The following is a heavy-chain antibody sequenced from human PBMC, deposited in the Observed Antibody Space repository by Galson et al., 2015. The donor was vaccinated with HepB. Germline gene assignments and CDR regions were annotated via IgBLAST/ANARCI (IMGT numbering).Heavy chain of an antibody. J-gene: IGHJ3*02. CDR1: GFTFSSYA. CDR2: ISYDGSNK. D-gene: IGHD2-2*01. V-gene: IGHV3-30*04. CDR3: ARDRHCSSTSCYAGALDI. Sequence: SLRLSCAASGFTFSSYAMHWVRQAPGKGLEWVAVISYDGSNKYYADSVKGRFTISRDNSKNTLYLQMNSLRAEDTAAYYCARDRHCSSTSCYAGALDIWGQGTMVTVSS.